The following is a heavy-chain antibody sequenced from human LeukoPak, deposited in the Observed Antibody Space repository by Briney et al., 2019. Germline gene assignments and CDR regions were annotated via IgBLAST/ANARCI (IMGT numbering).Heavy chain of an antibody. CDR2: NNPNSGGT. J-gene: IGHJ5*02. D-gene: IGHD6-13*01. CDR1: GYTFTGYY. CDR3: ARFIAARKNWFDP. V-gene: IGHV1-2*02. Sequence: ASVKVSCKASGYTFTGYYMHWVRQAPGQGLGWMGWNNPNSGGTNYAQKFQGRVTMTRDTSISTAYMELSRLRSDDTAVYYCARFIAARKNWFDPWGQGTLVTVSS.